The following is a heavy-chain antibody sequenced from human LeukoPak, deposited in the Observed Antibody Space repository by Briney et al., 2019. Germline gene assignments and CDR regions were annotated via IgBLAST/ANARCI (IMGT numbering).Heavy chain of an antibody. CDR3: ARCLVGYRLYYYYGMDV. Sequence: GSLRLSCAASGFTFSNAWMSWIRQPPGKGLEWIGEINHSGSTNYNPSLKSRVTISVDTSKNQFSLKLSSVTAADTAVYYCARCLVGYRLYYYYGMDVWGQGTTVTVSS. CDR2: INHSGST. J-gene: IGHJ6*02. D-gene: IGHD5-18*01. V-gene: IGHV4-34*01. CDR1: GFTFSNAW.